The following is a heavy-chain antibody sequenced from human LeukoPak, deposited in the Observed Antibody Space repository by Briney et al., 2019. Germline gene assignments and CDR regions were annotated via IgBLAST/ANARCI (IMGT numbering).Heavy chain of an antibody. CDR1: GFTFSSYG. Sequence: GGSLRLSCAASGFTFSSYGMSWVRQAPGKGLEWVSAISGSGGSTYYADSVKGRFTISRDNSKNTLYLQMNSPRAEDTAVYYCAKDYAAGTVGFDYWGQGTLVTVSS. CDR3: AKDYAAGTVGFDY. D-gene: IGHD6-13*01. V-gene: IGHV3-23*01. J-gene: IGHJ4*02. CDR2: ISGSGGST.